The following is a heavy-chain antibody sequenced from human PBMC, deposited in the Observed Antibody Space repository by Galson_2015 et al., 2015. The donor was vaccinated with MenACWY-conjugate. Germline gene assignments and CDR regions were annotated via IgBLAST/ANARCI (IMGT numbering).Heavy chain of an antibody. J-gene: IGHJ4*02. CDR3: ARQGFGSSSLDY. CDR1: GSTFTSNW. CDR2: IYPGDSDT. D-gene: IGHD6-6*01. Sequence: QSGAEVTKPGESLKISCKGSGSTFTSNWIGWVRQMPGKGLEWMGIIYPGDSDTRYTPSFQGHVTISADKPINAAYLQWGSLEASDTAMYYCARQGFGSSSLDYWGQGTLVTVSS. V-gene: IGHV5-51*01.